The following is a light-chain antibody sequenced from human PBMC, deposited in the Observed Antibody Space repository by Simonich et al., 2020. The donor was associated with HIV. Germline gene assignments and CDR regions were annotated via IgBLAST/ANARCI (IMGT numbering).Light chain of an antibody. V-gene: IGKV3-15*01. J-gene: IGKJ2*01. CDR2: GAS. Sequence: EIVMTQSPATLSVSPGERARLSCRASQSVSSNLAWYQQKPGQAPRLLIYGASTRATGIPDMFSGSGSWTEFTLTISSMQSEDFAVYYCQHYNNWPPYTFAQGTKLEIK. CDR1: QSVSSN. CDR3: QHYNNWPPYT.